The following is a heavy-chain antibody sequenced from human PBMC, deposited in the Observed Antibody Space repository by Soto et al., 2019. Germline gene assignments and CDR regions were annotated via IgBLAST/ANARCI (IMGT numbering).Heavy chain of an antibody. D-gene: IGHD3-16*01. J-gene: IGHJ3*02. CDR1: GDSISSSSYY. CDR2: IYHSEST. CDR3: ATQRLYDYIWGTQDTFDI. V-gene: IGHV4-39*01. Sequence: QLQLQESGPGLVKPSETLSLTCTVSGDSISSSSYYWGWIRQPPGKGLEWIGSIYHSESTYYNPSLNSRDTISVDTSKNQFSLKLSSVNATDTAVYYCATQRLYDYIWGTQDTFDIWGQGTMVTLS.